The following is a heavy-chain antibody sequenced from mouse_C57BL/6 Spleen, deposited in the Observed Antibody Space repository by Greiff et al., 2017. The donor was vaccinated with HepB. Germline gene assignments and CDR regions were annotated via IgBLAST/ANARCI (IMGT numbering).Heavy chain of an antibody. CDR2: ISDGGSYT. D-gene: IGHD2-3*01. J-gene: IGHJ3*01. CDR1: GFTFSSYA. Sequence: EVKVVESGGGLVKPGGSLKLSCAASGFTFSSYAMSWVRQTPEKRLEWVATISDGGSYTYYPDNVKGRFTISRDNAKNNLYLQMSHLKSEDTAMYYCARDDEFAYWGQGTLVTVSA. CDR3: ARDDEFAY. V-gene: IGHV5-4*01.